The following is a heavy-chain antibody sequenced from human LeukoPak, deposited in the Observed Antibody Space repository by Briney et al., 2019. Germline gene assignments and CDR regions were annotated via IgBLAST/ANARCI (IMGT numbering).Heavy chain of an antibody. J-gene: IGHJ4*02. CDR1: GGSISSSSYY. Sequence: PSETLSLTCTVSGGSISSSSYYWGWIRQPPGKGLEWIGSIYYSGSTYYNPSLKSRVTISVGTSKNQFSLKLSSVTAADTAVYYCARHGAPDYDILTGYDFYYFDYWGQGTLVTVSS. CDR2: IYYSGST. CDR3: ARHGAPDYDILTGYDFYYFDY. V-gene: IGHV4-39*01. D-gene: IGHD3-9*01.